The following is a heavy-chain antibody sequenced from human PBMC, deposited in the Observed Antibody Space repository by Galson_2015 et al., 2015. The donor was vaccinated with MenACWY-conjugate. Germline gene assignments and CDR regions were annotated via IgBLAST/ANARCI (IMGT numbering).Heavy chain of an antibody. CDR2: IYPGDSDT. D-gene: IGHD6-6*01. CDR1: GYTFTSNW. V-gene: IGHV5-51*01. Sequence: QSGAEVKKPGESLKISCKGSGYTFTSNWIGWVRQVPGKGLEWMGIIYPGDSDTRYTPSFQGHVTISADKSINTAYLQWGSLEASDTAMYYCARQGFGSSSLDYWGQGTLVTVPS. CDR3: ARQGFGSSSLDY. J-gene: IGHJ4*02.